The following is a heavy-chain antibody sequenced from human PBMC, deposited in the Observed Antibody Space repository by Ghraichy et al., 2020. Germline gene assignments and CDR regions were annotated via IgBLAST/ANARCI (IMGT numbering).Heavy chain of an antibody. CDR1: GFTFSSYA. Sequence: GESLNISCAASGFTFSSYAMSWVRQAPGKGLEWVSAISGSGGSTYYADSVKGRFTISRDNSKNTLYLQMNSLRAEDTAVYYCAKGPYCSGGSCYPTYYYYYGMDVWGQGTTVTVSS. CDR3: AKGPYCSGGSCYPTYYYYYGMDV. J-gene: IGHJ6*02. V-gene: IGHV3-23*01. D-gene: IGHD2-15*01. CDR2: ISGSGGST.